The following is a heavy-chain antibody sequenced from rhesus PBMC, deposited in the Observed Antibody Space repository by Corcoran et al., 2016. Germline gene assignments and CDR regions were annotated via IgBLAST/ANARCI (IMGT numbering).Heavy chain of an antibody. CDR3: ARAVLVTGEYFDY. J-gene: IGHJ4*01. D-gene: IGHD2-21*01. CDR1: GGSISSGYYY. Sequence: QVQLQESGPGLVKPSETLSLTCAVSGGSISSGYYYWSWIRQPPGKGLEWIGYITYRGSTSYNPSLKSRVTISRDTSKNQFSLKLSSVTAADTAVYYCARAVLVTGEYFDYWGQGVLVTVSS. V-gene: IGHV4-122*02. CDR2: ITYRGST.